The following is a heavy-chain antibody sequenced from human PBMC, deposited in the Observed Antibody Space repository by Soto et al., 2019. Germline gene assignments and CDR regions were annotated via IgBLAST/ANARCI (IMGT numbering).Heavy chain of an antibody. CDR2: INHSGST. D-gene: IGHD1-1*01. Sequence: ETLSLTCAVYGGSFSGYYWSWIRQPPGKGLEWIGEINHSGSTNYNPSLKSRVTISVDTSKNQFSLKLSSVTAADTAVYYCARYQGTHGFDPWGQGTLVTVSS. V-gene: IGHV4-34*01. CDR3: ARYQGTHGFDP. J-gene: IGHJ5*02. CDR1: GGSFSGYY.